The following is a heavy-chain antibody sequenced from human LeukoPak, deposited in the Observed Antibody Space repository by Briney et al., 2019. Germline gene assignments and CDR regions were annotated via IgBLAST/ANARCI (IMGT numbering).Heavy chain of an antibody. CDR1: GFTFDDYA. CDR3: AKDPDDIPRHPS. V-gene: IGHV3-23*01. CDR2: ISGSGGST. J-gene: IGHJ4*02. D-gene: IGHD3-9*01. Sequence: GGSLRLSCAASGFTFDDYAMHWVRQAPGKGLEWVSAISGSGGSTYYADSVKGRFTISRDNSKNTLYLQMNSLRAEDTAVYYCAKDPDDIPRHPSWGQGTLVTVSS.